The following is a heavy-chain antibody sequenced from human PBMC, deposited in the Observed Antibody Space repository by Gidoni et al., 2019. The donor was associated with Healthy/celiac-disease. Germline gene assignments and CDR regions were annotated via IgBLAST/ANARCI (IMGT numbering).Heavy chain of an antibody. CDR1: GFTFSNAW. J-gene: IGHJ4*02. Sequence: EVQLVESGGGLVKPGGSLRLSCDASGFTFSNAWMSWVRQAPGKGLEWVGRIKSKTDGGTTDYAAPVKGRFTISRDDSKNTLYLQMNSLKTEDTAVYYCTTAGQESILWFGELSFWGQGTLVTVSS. CDR3: TTAGQESILWFGELSF. D-gene: IGHD3-10*01. CDR2: IKSKTDGGTT. V-gene: IGHV3-15*01.